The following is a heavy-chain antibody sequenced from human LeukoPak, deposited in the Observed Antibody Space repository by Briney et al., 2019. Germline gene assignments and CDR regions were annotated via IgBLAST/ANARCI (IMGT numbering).Heavy chain of an antibody. V-gene: IGHV4-59*01. CDR3: ARAIYGSGTLFDY. Sequence: SETLFLTCTVSGGPISSYYWSWIRQPPGKGLEWIGYIYYSGSTNYNPSLKSRVTISVDTSKNQFSLKLSSVTAADTAVYYCARAIYGSGTLFDYWGQGTLVTVSS. J-gene: IGHJ4*02. CDR2: IYYSGST. D-gene: IGHD3-10*01. CDR1: GGPISSYY.